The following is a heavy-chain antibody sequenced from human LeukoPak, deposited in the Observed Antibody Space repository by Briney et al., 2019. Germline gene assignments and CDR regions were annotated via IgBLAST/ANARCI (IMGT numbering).Heavy chain of an antibody. Sequence: ASVKVSCKASGYTFTSYAMHWVRQAPGQGLEWMGWITPSGGTNYPQKFQGRVAITRDTSITTAYMDLSRLTSDDTAVYYCARDPGDYGGNRFDYWGQGTLVTISS. CDR2: ITPSGGT. D-gene: IGHD4-23*01. J-gene: IGHJ4*02. CDR1: GYTFTSYA. CDR3: ARDPGDYGGNRFDY. V-gene: IGHV1-2*02.